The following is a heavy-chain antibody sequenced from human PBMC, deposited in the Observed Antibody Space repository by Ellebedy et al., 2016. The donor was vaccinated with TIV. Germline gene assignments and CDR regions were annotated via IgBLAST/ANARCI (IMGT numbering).Heavy chain of an antibody. J-gene: IGHJ5*02. CDR1: GGSISSYY. CDR3: ARGYSSGWYNWFDP. Sequence: MPSETLSLTCTVSGGSISSYYWSWIRQRPGKGLEWIRYIYYSGSNNYNPSLKSRVTISVDTSKNQFSLNLSSVTAADTAVYYCARGYSSGWYNWFDPWGQGTLVTVSS. CDR2: IYYSGSN. D-gene: IGHD6-19*01. V-gene: IGHV4-59*01.